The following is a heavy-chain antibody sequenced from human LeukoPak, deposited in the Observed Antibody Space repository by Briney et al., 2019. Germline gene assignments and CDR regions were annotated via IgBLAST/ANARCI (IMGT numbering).Heavy chain of an antibody. CDR2: INHSGST. CDR3: ARKDGQEGVVVVPAATLDY. V-gene: IGHV4-34*01. Sequence: SETLSLTCAVYGVSFSGYYWSWIRQPPGKGLEWIGEINHSGSTNYNPSLKSRVTISVDTSKSQFSLKLSSVTAADTAVYYCARKDGQEGVVVVPAATLDYWGQGTLVTVSS. J-gene: IGHJ4*02. CDR1: GVSFSGYY. D-gene: IGHD2-2*01.